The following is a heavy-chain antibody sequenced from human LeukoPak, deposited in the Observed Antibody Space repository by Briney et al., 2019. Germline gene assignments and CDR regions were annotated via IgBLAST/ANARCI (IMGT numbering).Heavy chain of an antibody. D-gene: IGHD2-21*01. Sequence: PGGSLRLSCAASGFTFSSYGMHWVRQAPGKGLEWVAVIWYDGSNKYYADSVKGRFTISRDNAKNSLYLQMNSLRAEDTAVYYCARGLILYWGQGTLVTVSS. J-gene: IGHJ4*02. CDR1: GFTFSSYG. CDR2: IWYDGSNK. V-gene: IGHV3-33*01. CDR3: ARGLILY.